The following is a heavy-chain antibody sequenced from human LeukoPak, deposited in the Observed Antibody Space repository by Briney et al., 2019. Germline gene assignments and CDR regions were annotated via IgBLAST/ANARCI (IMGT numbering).Heavy chain of an antibody. CDR1: GFTFSSYG. J-gene: IGHJ1*01. Sequence: GGSLRLSCAASGFTFSSYGMSWVRQAPGKGLEWVSAISSSGGSTYYADSVKGRFTISRDNSKNTLYLQMNSLRAEDTAVYYCAKEIPYYYDSRGIYFQHWGQGTLVTVSS. V-gene: IGHV3-23*01. D-gene: IGHD3-22*01. CDR2: ISSSGGST. CDR3: AKEIPYYYDSRGIYFQH.